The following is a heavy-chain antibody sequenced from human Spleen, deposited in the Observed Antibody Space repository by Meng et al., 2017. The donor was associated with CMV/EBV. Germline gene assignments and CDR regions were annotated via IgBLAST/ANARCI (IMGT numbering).Heavy chain of an antibody. CDR1: GFTVSSNY. J-gene: IGHJ4*02. CDR3: ARDWDTGI. CDR2: ISVTSTYI. D-gene: IGHD1-14*01. Sequence: GGSLRLSCAASGFTVSSNYMSWVRQAPGKGLEWVSSISVTSTYIYYADSVKGRFTISRDSAKNSLYLQMNSLRAEDTAVYYCARDWDTGIWGQGTLVTVSS. V-gene: IGHV3-21*01.